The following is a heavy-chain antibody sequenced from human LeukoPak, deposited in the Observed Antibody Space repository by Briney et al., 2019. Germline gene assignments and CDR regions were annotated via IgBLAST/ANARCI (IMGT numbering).Heavy chain of an antibody. CDR2: IWYDGSNK. CDR1: GFTFSSYG. J-gene: IGHJ6*02. D-gene: IGHD3-10*01. V-gene: IGHV3-33*01. CDR3: ARVKLYGSGRIAAGYYGMDV. Sequence: GRTLRLSCAASGFTFSSYGMHWVRQAPGKGLERVAVIWYDGSNKYYADSVRGRFTISRDNSKNTLYLQMNSLRAEDTAVYYCARVKLYGSGRIAAGYYGMDVWGQGTTVTVSS.